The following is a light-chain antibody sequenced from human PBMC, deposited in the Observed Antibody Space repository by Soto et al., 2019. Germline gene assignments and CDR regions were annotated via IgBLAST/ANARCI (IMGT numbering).Light chain of an antibody. CDR3: RSYAATKTVL. CDR2: DVS. J-gene: IGLJ2*01. Sequence: QSALAQPASVSGSPGQSITISCTGTSSDIGAFNYVSWYQQHPGDAPKLLIFDVSDRPSGISVRFSASKSGNTSSLTISGLHTEDEAHDFCRSYAATKTVLFGGGTKLTVL. CDR1: SSDIGAFNY. V-gene: IGLV2-14*03.